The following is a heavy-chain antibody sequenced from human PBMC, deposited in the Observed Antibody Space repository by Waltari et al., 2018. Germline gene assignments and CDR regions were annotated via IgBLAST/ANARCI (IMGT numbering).Heavy chain of an antibody. CDR1: GFTFRSYA. CDR3: ASSLYGDYTQIWGRVFDY. V-gene: IGHV3-23*01. Sequence: VQLLESGGGLVQSGGSLRLSSEASGFTFRSYAMNWVRQAPGKGVEWVSVISGSGGSTDYADSVKGRFTISRDNSKNTLYLQMNNLRVEDTAVYYCASSLYGDYTQIWGRVFDYWGQGTLVTVSS. J-gene: IGHJ4*02. D-gene: IGHD4-17*01. CDR2: ISGSGGST.